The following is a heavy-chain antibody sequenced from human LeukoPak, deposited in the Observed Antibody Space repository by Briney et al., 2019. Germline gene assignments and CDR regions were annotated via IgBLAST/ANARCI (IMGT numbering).Heavy chain of an antibody. V-gene: IGHV6-1*01. J-gene: IGHJ4*02. D-gene: IGHD1-26*01. Sequence: SQTLSLTCAISGDSVSSNSAAWNWIRQSPSRGLEWLGRTYYRSKWYNGYAVSVTSRITIKPDTSKNQFSLQLNSVAPDDTAVYYCARVVGREVDYWGQGTLVTVSS. CDR3: ARVVGREVDY. CDR2: TYYRSKWYN. CDR1: GDSVSSNSAA.